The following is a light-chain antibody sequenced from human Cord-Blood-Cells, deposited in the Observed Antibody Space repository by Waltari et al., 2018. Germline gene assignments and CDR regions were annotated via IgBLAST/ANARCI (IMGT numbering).Light chain of an antibody. CDR2: AAS. J-gene: IGKJ1*01. CDR1: QSISSY. V-gene: IGKV1-39*01. Sequence: DIQMTQSPSSLSASVGDRVTITCRASQSISSYLNWYQQKPGKAPKLLIYAASSLQSGVPSSFSGSGSGTDFNLTISSLQPEDFATYYCQQSYSTPWTFGQGTKVEIK. CDR3: QQSYSTPWT.